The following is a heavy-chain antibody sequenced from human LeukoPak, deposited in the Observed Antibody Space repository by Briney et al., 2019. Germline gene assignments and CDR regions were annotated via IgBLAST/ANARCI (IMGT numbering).Heavy chain of an antibody. CDR1: GFTFDDYG. CDR3: AMYAELPFNYYYYYYMDV. J-gene: IGHJ6*03. Sequence: GGSLRLSCAASGFTFDDYGMSWGRHAPGKGLEWGSGINWNAVSTGYADSLTGRFTISSNNAKNSLYLQMNSLRADDTALYYCAMYAELPFNYYYYYYMDVWGKGTPVTVSS. D-gene: IGHD1-26*01. CDR2: INWNAVST. V-gene: IGHV3-20*04.